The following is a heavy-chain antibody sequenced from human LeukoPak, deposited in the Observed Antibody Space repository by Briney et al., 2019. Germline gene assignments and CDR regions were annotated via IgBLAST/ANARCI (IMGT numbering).Heavy chain of an antibody. D-gene: IGHD3-22*01. CDR2: TYFDGDT. CDR3: AKQRIRGFYDSQTPHYFDY. V-gene: IGHV4-39*01. CDR1: GGSIRSRNYC. Sequence: PSETLSLTCNVSGGSIRSRNYCWRWIRQPLGGGLEWIATTYFDGDTYFNPSLKSRVTISVDRAQNQFSLKVISVTAADTAVYYCAKQRIRGFYDSQTPHYFDYWGQGTLVTVSS. J-gene: IGHJ4*02.